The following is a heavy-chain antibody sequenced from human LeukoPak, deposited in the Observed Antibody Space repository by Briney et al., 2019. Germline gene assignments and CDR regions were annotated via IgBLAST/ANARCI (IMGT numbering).Heavy chain of an antibody. CDR3: ARVRNYDFWSGPTPKYYFDY. CDR1: GGSISSSSYY. Sequence: SETLSLTXTVSGGSISSSSYYWGWIRQPPGKGLEWIGSIYYSGSTYYNPSLKSRVTISVDTSKNQFSLELSSVTAADTAVYYCARVRNYDFWSGPTPKYYFDYWGQGTLVTVSS. CDR2: IYYSGST. D-gene: IGHD3-3*01. V-gene: IGHV4-39*01. J-gene: IGHJ4*02.